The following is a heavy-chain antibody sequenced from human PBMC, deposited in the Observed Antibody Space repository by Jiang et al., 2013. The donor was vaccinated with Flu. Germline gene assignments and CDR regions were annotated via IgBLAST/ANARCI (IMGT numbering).Heavy chain of an antibody. J-gene: IGHJ5*02. D-gene: IGHD3-3*01. CDR1: GYTFTGYY. Sequence: EVKKPGASVKVSCKASGYTFTGYYMHWVRQAPGQGLEWMGWINPNSGGTNYAQKFQGRVTMTRDTSISTAYMELSRLRSDDTAVYYCARDGGNYDFWSGYYASGWFDPWGQGTLVTVSS. CDR2: INPNSGGT. CDR3: ARDGGNYDFWSGYYASGWFDP. V-gene: IGHV1-2*02.